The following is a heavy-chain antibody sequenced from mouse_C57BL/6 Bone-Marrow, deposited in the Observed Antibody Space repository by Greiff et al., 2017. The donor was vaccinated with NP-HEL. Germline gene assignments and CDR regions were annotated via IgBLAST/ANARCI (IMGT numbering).Heavy chain of an antibody. CDR2: IDPSDSYT. J-gene: IGHJ2*01. CDR1: GYTFTSYW. D-gene: IGHD1-1*01. V-gene: IGHV1-69*01. CDR3: ARGGNHYYGSTPDY. Sequence: QVQLQQPGAELVMPGASVKLSCKASGYTFTSYWMHWVKQRPGQGLEWIGDIDPSDSYTNYNQKFKGKSTLTVDKSSSTAYMQLSSLTSEDSAVYYCARGGNHYYGSTPDYWGQGTTLTVSS.